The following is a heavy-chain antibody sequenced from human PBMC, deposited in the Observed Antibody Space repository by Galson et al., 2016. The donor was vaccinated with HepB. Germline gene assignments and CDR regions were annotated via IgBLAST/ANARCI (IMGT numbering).Heavy chain of an antibody. CDR3: ARAALTMAGNRYFPH. CDR2: ISTVNGDT. D-gene: IGHD6-19*01. V-gene: IGHV1-18*04. CDR1: GYSFTSYG. Sequence: SVKVSCKASGYSFTSYGINWVRQAPGQGLEWMGWISTVNGDTNFGQRPQDRVTLTTDTSTSTACMALRSLRSDDTAVYYCARAALTMAGNRYFPHWGQGTLVTVSS. J-gene: IGHJ1*01.